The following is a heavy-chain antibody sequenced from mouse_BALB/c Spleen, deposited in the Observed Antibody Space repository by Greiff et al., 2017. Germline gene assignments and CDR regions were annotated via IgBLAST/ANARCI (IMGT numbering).Heavy chain of an antibody. CDR3: ARVYYGNFLFDY. V-gene: IGHV5-6-5*01. CDR1: GFTFSSYA. J-gene: IGHJ2*01. Sequence: EVKLVESGGGLVKPGGSLKLSCAASGFTFSSYAMSWVRQTPEKRLEWVASISSGGSTYYPDSVKGRFTISRDNARNILYLQMSSLRSEDTAMYYCARVYYGNFLFDYWGQGTTLTVSS. CDR2: ISSGGST. D-gene: IGHD2-1*01.